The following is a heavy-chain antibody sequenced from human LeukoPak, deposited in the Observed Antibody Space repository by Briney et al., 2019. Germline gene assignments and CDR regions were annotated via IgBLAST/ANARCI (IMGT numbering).Heavy chain of an antibody. CDR2: ISSSSSTI. J-gene: IGHJ5*02. Sequence: GGSLRLSCAASGFTFSSYSMNWVRQAPGKGLEWVSYISSSSSTIYYADSVKGRFTISRDNAKNTLYLQMNSLRAEDTAVYYCARDQMPGIAAAGTGSWGQGTLVTVSS. V-gene: IGHV3-48*04. D-gene: IGHD6-13*01. CDR3: ARDQMPGIAAAGTGS. CDR1: GFTFSSYS.